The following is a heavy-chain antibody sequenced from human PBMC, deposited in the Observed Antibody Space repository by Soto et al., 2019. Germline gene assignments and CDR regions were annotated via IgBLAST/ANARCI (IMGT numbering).Heavy chain of an antibody. CDR3: AREVRYTAWGGGMIYYGMDV. D-gene: IGHD5-18*01. Sequence: PSETLSLTCAVYGGSFSGYDWSWIRQPPGKGLEWIGEINHSGSTNYNPSLKSRVTISVDTSKNQFSLKLSSVTAADTAVYYCAREVRYTAWGGGMIYYGMDVWGQGTTVTVSS. V-gene: IGHV4-34*01. CDR1: GGSFSGYD. J-gene: IGHJ6*02. CDR2: INHSGST.